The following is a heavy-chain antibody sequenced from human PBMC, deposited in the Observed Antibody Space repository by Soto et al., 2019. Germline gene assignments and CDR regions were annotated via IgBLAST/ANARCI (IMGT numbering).Heavy chain of an antibody. V-gene: IGHV4-59*08. D-gene: IGHD3-16*01. CDR2: IYYNGNT. CDR3: ARSTWGYAFDI. J-gene: IGHJ3*02. Sequence: QVQLQESGPGLVKPSETLSLTCTVSGGYINSHYWTWIRQPPGKGLEWIGYIYYNGNTDYNPSLQGRVTILTDKSKSYFSLRLTSLTAADTAVYYCARSTWGYAFDIWGQGAVVTVSS. CDR1: GGYINSHY.